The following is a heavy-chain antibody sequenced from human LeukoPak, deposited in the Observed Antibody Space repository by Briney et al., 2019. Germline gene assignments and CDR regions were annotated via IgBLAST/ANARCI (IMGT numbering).Heavy chain of an antibody. V-gene: IGHV2-5*01. Sequence: KESGPTLVKPTQTLTLTCTFSGFSLSTSGVGMGWIRQPPGKALEWLALIYWNDDKRYSPSLKSRLTITKDTSKNQVVLTMTNMDPVDTATYYCAHRQGITGTDDYWGQGTLVTVSS. D-gene: IGHD1-20*01. CDR1: GFSLSTSGVG. CDR2: IYWNDDK. J-gene: IGHJ4*02. CDR3: AHRQGITGTDDY.